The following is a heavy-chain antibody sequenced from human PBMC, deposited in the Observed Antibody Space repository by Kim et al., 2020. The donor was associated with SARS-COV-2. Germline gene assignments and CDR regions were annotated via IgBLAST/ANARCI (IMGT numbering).Heavy chain of an antibody. CDR2: INAKNGGT. V-gene: IGHV1-2*02. CDR1: GYTFTDHY. J-gene: IGHJ4*02. CDR3: ARGGTGPAAMEVY. Sequence: ASVKVSCKASGYTFTDHYIHWVRQAPGQGLEWMGWINAKNGGTNYARNFRGTVTLTRDPSVNTVFMELSGLTSDDTAIYYCARGGTGPAAMEVYWGQGTLVTVSS. D-gene: IGHD2-2*01.